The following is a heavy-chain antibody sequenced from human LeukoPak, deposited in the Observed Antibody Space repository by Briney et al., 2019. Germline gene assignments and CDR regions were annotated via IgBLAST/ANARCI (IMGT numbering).Heavy chain of an antibody. Sequence: PSETLSLTCAVSGGSISSGGYSWSWIRQPPGKGLEWIGYIYHSGSTYYNPSLKSRVTISVDRSKNQFSLKLSSVTAADTAVYYCARSGEDYGDEFIWFDPWGQGTLVTVSS. V-gene: IGHV4-30-2*01. D-gene: IGHD4-17*01. CDR3: ARSGEDYGDEFIWFDP. CDR2: IYHSGST. J-gene: IGHJ5*02. CDR1: GGSISSGGYS.